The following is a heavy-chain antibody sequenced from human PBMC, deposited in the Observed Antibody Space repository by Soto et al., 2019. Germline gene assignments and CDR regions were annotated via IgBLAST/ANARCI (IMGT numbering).Heavy chain of an antibody. CDR2: INPNSGGT. J-gene: IGHJ6*02. V-gene: IGHV1-2*02. CDR3: ARDQDVNYYFYGMDV. CDR1: GYTFTGYY. Sequence: ASVKVSCKASGYTFTGYYMHWVRQAPGQGLEWMGWINPNSGGTNYAQKFQGRVTMTRDTSISTAYMEPSRLRSDDTAVYYCARDQDVNYYFYGMDVWREGTTVTVS. D-gene: IGHD3-16*01.